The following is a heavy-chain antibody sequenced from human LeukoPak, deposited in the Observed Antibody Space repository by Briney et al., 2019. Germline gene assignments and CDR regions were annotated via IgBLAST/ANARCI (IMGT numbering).Heavy chain of an antibody. D-gene: IGHD3-10*01. Sequence: PGGSLRLSCAASGFTFSSYAMSWVRQAPGKGLEWVSAISGSGGSTYYADSVKGRFTISRDNSKNTLYLQMNSLRAEDTAVYYCAKVRGYYYGSGRDYWGQGTLVTVSS. J-gene: IGHJ4*02. CDR2: ISGSGGST. V-gene: IGHV3-23*01. CDR1: GFTFSSYA. CDR3: AKVRGYYYGSGRDY.